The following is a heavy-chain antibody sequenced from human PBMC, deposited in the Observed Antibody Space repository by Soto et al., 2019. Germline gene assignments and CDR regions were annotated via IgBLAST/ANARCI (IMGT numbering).Heavy chain of an antibody. CDR3: ARVDNYYDSSGYYADY. CDR2: IYYSGST. CDR1: GGSISSGGYY. J-gene: IGHJ4*02. D-gene: IGHD3-22*01. V-gene: IGHV4-31*03. Sequence: PSETLSLTCTVSGGSISSGGYYWSWIRQHPGKGLEWIGYIYYSGSTYYNPSLKSRVTISVDTSKNQFSLRLSSVTAADTAVYYCARVDNYYDSSGYYADYWGQGTLVTVSS.